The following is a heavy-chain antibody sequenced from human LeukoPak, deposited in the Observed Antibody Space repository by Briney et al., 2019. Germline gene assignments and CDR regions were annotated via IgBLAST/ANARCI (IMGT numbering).Heavy chain of an antibody. Sequence: SETLSLTCTVSGGSISSDYWSWVRQPPGKGLGWVGYIYYSGSTNYNPSLKSRLTISVDTSKNQFSLKLSFVTAADTAVYYCARTSAYYDILTGYPSARFDPWGQGTLVTVSS. V-gene: IGHV4-59*08. CDR2: IYYSGST. J-gene: IGHJ5*02. CDR3: ARTSAYYDILTGYPSARFDP. CDR1: GGSISSDY. D-gene: IGHD3-9*01.